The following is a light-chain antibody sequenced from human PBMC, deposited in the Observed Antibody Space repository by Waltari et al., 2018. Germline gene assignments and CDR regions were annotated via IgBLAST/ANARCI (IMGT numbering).Light chain of an antibody. CDR2: DSS. J-gene: IGKJ4*01. V-gene: IGKV3-11*01. CDR1: QSVSTY. Sequence: EIVLTQSPATLYLSTGERATLSCRASQSVSTYLAWYQQRPGQSPRLLIYDSSNRATGIPARFSGSGSETDFTLTISSLEPEDFAVYYCQQRYKWPLTFGGGSKVEI. CDR3: QQRYKWPLT.